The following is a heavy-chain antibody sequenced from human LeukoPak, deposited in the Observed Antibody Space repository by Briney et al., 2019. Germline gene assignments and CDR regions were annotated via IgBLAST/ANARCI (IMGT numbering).Heavy chain of an antibody. J-gene: IGHJ3*02. V-gene: IGHV4-4*09. CDR1: GGSISSYY. CDR2: IYTSGST. D-gene: IGHD6-13*01. CDR3: ARHLRQQLDDAFDI. Sequence: SETLSLTCTVSGGSISSYYWSWIRQPPGKGLEWIGCIYTSGSTNYNPSLKSRVTISVDTSKNQFSLKLSSVTAADTAVYYCARHLRQQLDDAFDIWGQGTMVTVS.